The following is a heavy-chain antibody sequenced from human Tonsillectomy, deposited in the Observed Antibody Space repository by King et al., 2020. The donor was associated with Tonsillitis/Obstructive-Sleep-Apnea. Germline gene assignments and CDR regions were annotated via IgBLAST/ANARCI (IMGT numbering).Heavy chain of an antibody. V-gene: IGHV3-48*03. D-gene: IGHD6-6*01. CDR2: ISSSGSTI. CDR1: GFTFSSYE. CDR3: ARDSSSSNYYYYYMDV. J-gene: IGHJ6*03. Sequence: EVQLVESGGGLVQPGGSLRLSCAASGFTFSSYEMNWVRQAPGKGLEWVSYISSSGSTIYYADSVKGRFTISRDNAKNSLYLQMNSLRAEDTAVYYCARDSSSSNYYYYYMDVWGKGTTVTVSS.